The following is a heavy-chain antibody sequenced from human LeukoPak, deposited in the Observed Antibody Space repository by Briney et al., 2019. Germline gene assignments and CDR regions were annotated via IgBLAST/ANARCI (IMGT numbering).Heavy chain of an antibody. CDR2: IYYSGST. V-gene: IGHV4-39*07. CDR1: GGSISSSSYY. J-gene: IGHJ4*02. D-gene: IGHD3-22*01. Sequence: PSGTLSLTCTVSGGSISSSSYYWGWIRQPPGKGLEWIGSIYYSGSTYYNPSLKSRVTISVDTSKNQFSLKLSSVTAADTAVYYCARDRSANYYDSSGYLPLGFDYWGQGTLVTVSS. CDR3: ARDRSANYYDSSGYLPLGFDY.